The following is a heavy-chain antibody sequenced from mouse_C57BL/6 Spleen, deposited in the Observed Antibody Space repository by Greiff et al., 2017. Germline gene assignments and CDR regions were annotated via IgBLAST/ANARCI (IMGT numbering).Heavy chain of an antibody. J-gene: IGHJ1*03. V-gene: IGHV1-80*01. D-gene: IGHD2-4*01. CDR3: ARNYDYLYWYFDV. CDR2: IYPGDGDT. Sequence: QVQLKQSGAELVKPGASVKISCKASGYAFSSYWMNWVKQRPGKGLEWIGQIYPGDGDTNYNGKFKGKATLTADKSSSTAYMQLSSLTSEDSAVYFCARNYDYLYWYFDVWGTGTTVTVSS. CDR1: GYAFSSYW.